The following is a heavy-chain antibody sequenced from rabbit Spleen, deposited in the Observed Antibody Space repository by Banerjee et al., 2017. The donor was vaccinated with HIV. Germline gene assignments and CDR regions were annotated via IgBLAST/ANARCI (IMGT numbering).Heavy chain of an antibody. CDR2: INTITGKT. CDR1: GFSFSNKAV. V-gene: IGHV1S45*01. Sequence: QEQLVESGGGLVQPGGSLKLSCTASGFSFSNKAVMCWVRQAPGKGLEWIGCINTITGKTVYATWAKGRFTISRASSTTVFLQMTSLTAADMATYFCARDGSGWGANFNLWGPGTLVTVS. J-gene: IGHJ4*01. D-gene: IGHD4-1*01. CDR3: ARDGSGWGANFNL.